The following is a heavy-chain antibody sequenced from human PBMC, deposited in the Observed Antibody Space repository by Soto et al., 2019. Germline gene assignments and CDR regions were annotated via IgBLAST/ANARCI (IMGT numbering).Heavy chain of an antibody. J-gene: IGHJ1*01. D-gene: IGHD3-9*01. CDR1: GFTFSSYA. V-gene: IGHV3-23*01. CDR2: ISGSGGIT. Sequence: EVELLESGGGLVQPGGSLRLSCAASGFTFSSYAMSWVRRAPGKGLEWVSGISGSGGITKYADSVKGRFIISRDNFKNTPYMQMNSLRAEDTAVYYCAKDVHYDIVTGIEYFHHWAQGTLVTVSS. CDR3: AKDVHYDIVTGIEYFHH.